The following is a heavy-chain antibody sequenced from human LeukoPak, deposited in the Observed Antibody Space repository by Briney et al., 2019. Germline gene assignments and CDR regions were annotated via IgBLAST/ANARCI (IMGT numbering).Heavy chain of an antibody. CDR2: VRPDGSEK. V-gene: IGHV3-7*01. J-gene: IGHJ4*02. Sequence: GGSLRLSCAASGFTFSNYWMTWVRQAPGKGLEWVAHVRPDGSEKSYVDSVKGRFTISRDNAQNSLYLQMNSLRAEDTAVYYCARDRGYYVFDYWGQGTLVTVSS. D-gene: IGHD3-22*01. CDR3: ARDRGYYVFDY. CDR1: GFTFSNYW.